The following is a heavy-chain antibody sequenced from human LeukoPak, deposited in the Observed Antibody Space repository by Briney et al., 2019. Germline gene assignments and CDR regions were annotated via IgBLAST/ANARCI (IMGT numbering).Heavy chain of an antibody. CDR2: ISSSGSTM. D-gene: IGHD2-15*01. CDR3: ARVGYSWYVYY. Sequence: GGSLRLSCAASGFTFSDYYVSWIRQAPGKGLEWVSYISSSGSTMYYADSVKGRFTISRDNAKNSLYLQMNSLRAEDTAVYYCARVGYSWYVYYWGQGTLVTVSS. V-gene: IGHV3-11*01. CDR1: GFTFSDYY. J-gene: IGHJ4*02.